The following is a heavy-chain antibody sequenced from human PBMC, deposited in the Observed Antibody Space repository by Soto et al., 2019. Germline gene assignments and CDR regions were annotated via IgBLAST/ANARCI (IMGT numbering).Heavy chain of an antibody. D-gene: IGHD3-22*01. CDR1: GGSISSSSYY. V-gene: IGHV4-39*01. Sequence: SETLSLTCTVSGGSISSSSYYWGWIRQPPGKGLEWIGSIYYSGSTYYNPSLKSRVTISVDTSKNQFSLKLSSVTAADTAVYYCARHTHYYDSSGYPSDWFDPWGQGTLVT. J-gene: IGHJ5*02. CDR3: ARHTHYYDSSGYPSDWFDP. CDR2: IYYSGST.